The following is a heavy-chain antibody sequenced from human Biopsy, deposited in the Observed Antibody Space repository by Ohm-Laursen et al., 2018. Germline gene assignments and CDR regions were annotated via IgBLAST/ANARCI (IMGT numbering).Heavy chain of an antibody. CDR1: GFTFNNYA. CDR3: ARAGPYYYDF. CDR2: IGSDARST. J-gene: IGHJ4*02. Sequence: SLRLSCSASGFTFNNYAMGWVRQAPGKGLECVSSIGSDARSTLYADSVQGRFTISRDNSKNTLYLQIDNLRAEDTALYYCARAGPYYYDFWGQGTLVTVSS. V-gene: IGHV3-23*01.